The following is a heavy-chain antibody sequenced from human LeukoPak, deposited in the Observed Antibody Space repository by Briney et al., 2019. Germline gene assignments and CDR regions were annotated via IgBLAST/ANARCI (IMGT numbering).Heavy chain of an antibody. V-gene: IGHV3-74*01. Sequence: GGSLRLSCAASGFTFSSYWMHWVRQAPGKGLVWVSRINSDGSSTGYADFVKGRFTISRDSAKNTLYLQMNSLRAEDTAVYYCTRGADGYNPFDYWGQGTLVTVSS. J-gene: IGHJ4*02. CDR3: TRGADGYNPFDY. CDR1: GFTFSSYW. CDR2: INSDGSST. D-gene: IGHD5-24*01.